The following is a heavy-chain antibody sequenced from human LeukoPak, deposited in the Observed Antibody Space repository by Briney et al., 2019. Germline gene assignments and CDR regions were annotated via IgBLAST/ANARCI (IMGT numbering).Heavy chain of an antibody. CDR1: GYTVTSYY. V-gene: IGHV1-46*01. CDR3: ARVVAAGLNHFDY. Sequence: ASVKVSCKASGYTVTSYYMHWVRQAPGQGIEWMAILNPSGGSSSYAQKLQGRVTMTTDTSTSTAYMELRSLRSDDTAVYYCARVVAAGLNHFDYWGQGTLVTVSS. D-gene: IGHD6-13*01. J-gene: IGHJ4*02. CDR2: LNPSGGSS.